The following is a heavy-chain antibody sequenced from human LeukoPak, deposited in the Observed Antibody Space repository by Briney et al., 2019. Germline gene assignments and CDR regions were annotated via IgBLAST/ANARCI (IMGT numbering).Heavy chain of an antibody. CDR2: ISGSGGTS. CDR1: GFTFSSYA. D-gene: IGHD2-2*02. J-gene: IGHJ5*02. V-gene: IGHV3-23*01. Sequence: GGSLRLSCAASGFTFSSYAMSWVRQAPGKGLEWVSTISGSGGTSYYADSVKGRFTISRDNSRNTLYLQMNNLGAEDTAVYYCAKVGCSGSSCNTNWFDPWGQGTLVTVSS. CDR3: AKVGCSGSSCNTNWFDP.